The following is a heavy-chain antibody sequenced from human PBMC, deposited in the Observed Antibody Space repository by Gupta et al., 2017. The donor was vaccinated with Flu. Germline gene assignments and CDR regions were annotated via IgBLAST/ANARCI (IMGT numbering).Heavy chain of an antibody. CDR1: GFSFIYAW. V-gene: IGHV3-15*01. CDR3: TTDLSGGYSYDI. CDR2: IRSNTDGGTT. Sequence: EVQLVESGGDLVKPGGSLRLSCAASGFSFIYAWMTWVRQAPGKGLEWVGRIRSNTDGGTTDYGTPVKGRFTISRDDLKDTLYLQMNGLKTQDTAVYYCTTDLSGGYSYDIWGPGTRVTVSS. D-gene: IGHD2-15*01. J-gene: IGHJ3*02.